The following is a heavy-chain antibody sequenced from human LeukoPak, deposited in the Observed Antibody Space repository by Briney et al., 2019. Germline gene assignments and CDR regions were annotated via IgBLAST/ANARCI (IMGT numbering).Heavy chain of an antibody. CDR1: GFTFNSYW. CDR2: IKQDGSEK. CDR3: ARGLGSRKVS. J-gene: IGHJ5*02. Sequence: GGSLRLSCAASGFTFNSYWMSWVRQAPGKGLEWVTNIKQDGSEKYYVDSVKGRFTISRDNAKNSLYLQMNSLRAEDTAVYYCARGLGSRKVSWGEVTLVTVSS. D-gene: IGHD2-2*01. V-gene: IGHV3-7*01.